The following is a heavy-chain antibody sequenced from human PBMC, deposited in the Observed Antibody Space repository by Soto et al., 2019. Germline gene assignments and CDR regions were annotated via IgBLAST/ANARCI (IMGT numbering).Heavy chain of an antibody. D-gene: IGHD6-19*01. V-gene: IGHV3-74*01. CDR1: GFTFSSYW. J-gene: IGHJ4*02. CDR2: INSDGSSI. CDR3: ARETGYSSGWRQDY. Sequence: EVQLVESGGGLVQPGGSLRLSCAASGFTFSSYWMHWVRQAPGKGLVWVSRINSDGSSISYADSVKGRFTISRDNAKNTLYLQMNCLRVEDTAVYYCARETGYSSGWRQDYWGQGTLVAVSS.